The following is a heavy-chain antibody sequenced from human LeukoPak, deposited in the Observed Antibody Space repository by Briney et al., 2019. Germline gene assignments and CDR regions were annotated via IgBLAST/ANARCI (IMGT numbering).Heavy chain of an antibody. CDR2: ITFSGSST. CDR1: GFTFSSHA. J-gene: IGHJ4*02. CDR3: TTDRSSWYGGGDY. V-gene: IGHV3-23*01. Sequence: GGSLRLSCAASGFTFSSHAMSWVRQAPGMGPEWVSAITFSGSSTNYADSVKGRFTISRDNSKNTLYLQMNSLKTEDTAVYYCTTDRSSWYGGGDYWGQGTLVTVSS. D-gene: IGHD6-13*01.